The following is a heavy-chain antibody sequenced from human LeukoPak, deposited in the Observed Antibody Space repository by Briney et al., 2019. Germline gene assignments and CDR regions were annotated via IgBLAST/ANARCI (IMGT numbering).Heavy chain of an antibody. CDR3: ANFDGTSGWYSYFDY. V-gene: IGHV3-23*01. CDR1: GFTFGRYA. CDR2: LSSSGDTT. D-gene: IGHD6-19*01. J-gene: IGHJ4*02. Sequence: GGSLSFSLEASGFTFGRYAMTWVRKAPGKGLDWASVLSSSGDTTFYADSVKGRFTISRDNSKNTLYLQMNSLRAEDTAVYYCANFDGTSGWYSYFDYWGQGTLVTVSS.